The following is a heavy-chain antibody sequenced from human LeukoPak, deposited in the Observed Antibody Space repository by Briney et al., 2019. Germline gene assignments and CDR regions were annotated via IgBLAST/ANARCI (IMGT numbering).Heavy chain of an antibody. CDR3: AKRGVVIRVILVGFHKEAYYFES. D-gene: IGHD3/OR15-3a*01. Sequence: GGSLRLSCAASGFTFSDYYMSWIRQAPGKGLEWVSYISSSGSTIYYADSVKGRFTIARDNRKNTLYLQMNSLRAEDTAVYFCAKRGVVIRVILVGFHKEAYYFESWGQGALVTVTS. J-gene: IGHJ4*02. V-gene: IGHV3-11*01. CDR1: GFTFSDYY. CDR2: ISSSGSTI.